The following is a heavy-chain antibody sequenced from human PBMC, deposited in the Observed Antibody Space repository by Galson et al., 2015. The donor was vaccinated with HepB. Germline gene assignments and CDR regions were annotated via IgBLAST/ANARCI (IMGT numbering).Heavy chain of an antibody. J-gene: IGHJ4*02. Sequence: SLRLSCAASGFTFSSYAMRWVRQAPGKGLEYVSAISSNGGSTYYADSVKGRFTISRDNSKNTLYLQMSSLRAEDTAVYYCVKDLTVVPAAIFDYWGQGTLVTVSS. CDR1: GFTFSSYA. CDR3: VKDLTVVPAAIFDY. CDR2: ISSNGGST. V-gene: IGHV3-64D*06. D-gene: IGHD2-2*01.